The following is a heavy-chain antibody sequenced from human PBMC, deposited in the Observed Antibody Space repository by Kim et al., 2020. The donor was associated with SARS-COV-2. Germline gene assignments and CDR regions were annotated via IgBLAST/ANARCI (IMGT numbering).Heavy chain of an antibody. Sequence: ASVKVSCKASGYTFISYGISWVRQAPGQGLEWMGWISAYNGNTNYAQNLKGRVTMTTDTSTSTAYMELRSLRSDDTAVYYCARVEWESVRYFDWFRFDPWGQGTLVTVSS. J-gene: IGHJ5*02. CDR1: GYTFISYG. CDR3: ARVEWESVRYFDWFRFDP. CDR2: ISAYNGNT. D-gene: IGHD3-9*01. V-gene: IGHV1-18*01.